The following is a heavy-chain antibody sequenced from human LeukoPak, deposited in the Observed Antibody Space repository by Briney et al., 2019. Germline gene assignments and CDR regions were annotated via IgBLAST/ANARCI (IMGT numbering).Heavy chain of an antibody. CDR2: IIPIFGTA. D-gene: IGHD2-2*01. Sequence: GSSVKVSCKASGGTFSSYAISWVRQAPGQGLEWMGGIIPIFGTANYAQKFQGRVTITTDESTSTACMELSSLRSEDTAVYYCARAAVVVPAADGGNWFDPWGQGTLVTVSS. CDR3: ARAAVVVPAADGGNWFDP. CDR1: GGTFSSYA. J-gene: IGHJ5*02. V-gene: IGHV1-69*05.